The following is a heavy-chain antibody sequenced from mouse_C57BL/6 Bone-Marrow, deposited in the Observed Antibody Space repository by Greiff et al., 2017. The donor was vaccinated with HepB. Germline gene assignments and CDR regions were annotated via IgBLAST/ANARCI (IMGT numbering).Heavy chain of an antibody. J-gene: IGHJ2*01. CDR3: TRGVGWLSYYFDY. Sequence: VQLQQSGAELVRPGASVTLSCKASGYTFTDYEMHWVKQTPVHGLEWIGAIDPETGGTAYNQKFKGKAILTADKSSSTAYMELRCLTSEDSAVYYCTRGVGWLSYYFDYWGQGTTLTVSS. CDR1: GYTFTDYE. D-gene: IGHD2-3*01. CDR2: IDPETGGT. V-gene: IGHV1-15*01.